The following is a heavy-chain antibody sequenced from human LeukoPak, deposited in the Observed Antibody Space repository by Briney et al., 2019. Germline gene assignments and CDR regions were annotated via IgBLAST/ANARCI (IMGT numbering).Heavy chain of an antibody. J-gene: IGHJ6*02. CDR3: ARRGTGHGMDV. D-gene: IGHD1-1*01. CDR2: INHDGST. V-gene: IGHV4-34*01. Sequence: SETLSLTCAVYGGSFSNFYWSWIRQPPGKGLEWIGEINHDGSTNYNPSLKSRVTISVDTSKNQFSLKLTSVTAADTAVYYCARRGTGHGMDVWGQGTTVIVSS. CDR1: GGSFSNFY.